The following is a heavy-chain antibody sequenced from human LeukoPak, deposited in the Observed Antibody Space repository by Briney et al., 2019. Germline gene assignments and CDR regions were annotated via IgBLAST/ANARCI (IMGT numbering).Heavy chain of an antibody. D-gene: IGHD5-24*01. CDR2: ISGIGGST. V-gene: IGHV3-23*01. J-gene: IGHJ4*02. CDR3: ARGRAGYNFDY. Sequence: GGSLRLSCAASGFTFRSYAMSWVRQAPAKGLEWVSAISGIGGSTYYADSVKGRFTISRDNSKNTLYLQMNSLRAEDTAVYYCARGRAGYNFDYWGQGTLVTVSS. CDR1: GFTFRSYA.